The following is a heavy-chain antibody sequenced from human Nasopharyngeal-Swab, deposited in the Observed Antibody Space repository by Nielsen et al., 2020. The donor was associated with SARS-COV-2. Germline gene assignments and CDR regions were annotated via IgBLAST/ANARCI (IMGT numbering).Heavy chain of an antibody. D-gene: IGHD6-13*01. V-gene: IGHV3-21*01. J-gene: IGHJ6*02. CDR2: ISSSSSYI. Sequence: GGSLRLSCAASGFTFSSYSMNWVRQAPGKGLEWVSSISSSSSYIYYADSVKGRFTISRDNAKNSLYLQMNSLRAEDTAVYYCASVSSPTGRHGMDVWGQGTTVTVSS. CDR3: ASVSSPTGRHGMDV. CDR1: GFTFSSYS.